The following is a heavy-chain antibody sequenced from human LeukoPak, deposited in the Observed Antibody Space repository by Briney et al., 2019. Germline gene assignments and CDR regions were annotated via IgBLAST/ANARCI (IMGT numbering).Heavy chain of an antibody. V-gene: IGHV4-34*01. CDR3: ASGGRRSSSWYRAGY. D-gene: IGHD6-13*01. J-gene: IGHJ4*02. CDR1: GGSFSGYY. CDR2: INHSGST. Sequence: PSETLSLTCAVYGGSFSGYYWSWIRQPPGKGLEWIGEINHSGSTNYNPSLKSRVTISVDTSKNQFSLKLSSVTAADTAVYYCASGGRRSSSWYRAGYWGQGTLVTVSS.